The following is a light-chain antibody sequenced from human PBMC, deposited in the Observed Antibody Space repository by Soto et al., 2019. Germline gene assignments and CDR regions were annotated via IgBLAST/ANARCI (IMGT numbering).Light chain of an antibody. J-gene: IGKJ4*01. CDR1: QSVINSY. CDR3: HQYSSSPLT. V-gene: IGKV3-20*01. CDR2: GAS. Sequence: EIVLTQSPGTLSLSPGERATLSCRASQSVINSYLAWYQQKPGQAPRLLIYGASSRATGIPDRFSGSGSGTDFSLTISGLDPEDFAVYYCHQYSSSPLTFGGGTKVEIK.